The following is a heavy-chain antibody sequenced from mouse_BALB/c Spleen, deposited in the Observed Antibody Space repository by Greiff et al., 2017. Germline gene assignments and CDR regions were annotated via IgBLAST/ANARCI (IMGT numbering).Heavy chain of an antibody. CDR1: GFDFSRYW. V-gene: IGHV4-1*02. J-gene: IGHJ1*01. Sequence: EVKVIESGGGLVQPGGSLKLSCAASGFDFSRYWMSWVRQAPGKGLEWIGEINPDSSTINYTPSLKDKFIISRDNAKNTLYLQMSKVRSEDTALYYCARPGEYDYDGYFDVWGAGTTVTVSS. D-gene: IGHD2-4*01. CDR2: INPDSSTI. CDR3: ARPGEYDYDGYFDV.